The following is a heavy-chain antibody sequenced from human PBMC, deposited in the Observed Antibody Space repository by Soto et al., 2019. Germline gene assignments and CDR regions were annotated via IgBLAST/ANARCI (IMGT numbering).Heavy chain of an antibody. J-gene: IGHJ4*02. D-gene: IGHD6-13*01. CDR2: IIPILRIA. CDR3: GRSGSWSDFDY. Sequence: SVKVSCKASGGTFSSYTFSWVRQAPGQGLEWMGNIIPILRIADYAQKFQGRLTINADKSTSTAYMELSSLRSEDTAVYYCGRSGSWSDFDYWGQGTLVTVSS. V-gene: IGHV1-69*02. CDR1: GGTFSSYT.